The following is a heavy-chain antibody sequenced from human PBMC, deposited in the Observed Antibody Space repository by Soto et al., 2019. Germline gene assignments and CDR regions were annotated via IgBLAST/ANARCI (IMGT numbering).Heavy chain of an antibody. CDR3: ARAYGGEGFDY. V-gene: IGHV4-34*01. CDR1: GRSFSGYY. D-gene: IGHD2-21*01. CDR2: INHSGST. Sequence: QVQLQQWGAGLLKPSETLSLTCAVYGRSFSGYYWSWIRQPPGKGLEWIGEINHSGSTNYNPSLKXXVTISVDTAKSPFSLKLSSLTAADTAVYYCARAYGGEGFDYWGQGTLVTVSS. J-gene: IGHJ4*02.